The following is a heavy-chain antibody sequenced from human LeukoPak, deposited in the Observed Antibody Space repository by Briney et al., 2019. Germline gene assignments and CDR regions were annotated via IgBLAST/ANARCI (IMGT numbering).Heavy chain of an antibody. D-gene: IGHD2-15*01. CDR3: ARERCSGGSCYATVDY. Sequence: ASVKVSCKASGYTFTDNYMHWVRQGPGQGLECMGWINPNSGGTNYAQKFRGRVTMTRDTSISTAYMELSRLTFDDTAIYYCARERCSGGSCYATVDYWGQGTLVTVSS. V-gene: IGHV1-2*02. CDR2: INPNSGGT. J-gene: IGHJ4*02. CDR1: GYTFTDNY.